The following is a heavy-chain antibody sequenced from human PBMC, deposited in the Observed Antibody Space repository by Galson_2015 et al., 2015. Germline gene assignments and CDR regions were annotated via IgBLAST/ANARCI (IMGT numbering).Heavy chain of an antibody. CDR2: ISGSGGST. CDR3: ARDSGSYLALGYYYGMDV. Sequence: SLRLSCAASGFTFSSYAMSWVRQAPGKGLEWVSAISGSGGSTYYADSVKGRFTISRDNSKNTLYLQMNSLRAEDTAVYYCARDSGSYLALGYYYGMDVWGQGTTVTVSS. CDR1: GFTFSSYA. D-gene: IGHD1-26*01. V-gene: IGHV3-23*01. J-gene: IGHJ6*02.